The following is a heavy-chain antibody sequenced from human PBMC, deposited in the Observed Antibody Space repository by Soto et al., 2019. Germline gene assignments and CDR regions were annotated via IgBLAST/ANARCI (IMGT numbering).Heavy chain of an antibody. Sequence: GESLKISCKGSGYNFITHWIAWVRQMPGEGLEWIAIINPADSDIRYSPSFQGQVTVPVDKFINTAYLQWSSLKASDSATYYCTRPQSSGWYDFWGQGTLVTVSS. CDR2: INPADSDI. CDR1: GYNFITHW. CDR3: TRPQSSGWYDF. J-gene: IGHJ5*01. D-gene: IGHD3-22*01. V-gene: IGHV5-51*01.